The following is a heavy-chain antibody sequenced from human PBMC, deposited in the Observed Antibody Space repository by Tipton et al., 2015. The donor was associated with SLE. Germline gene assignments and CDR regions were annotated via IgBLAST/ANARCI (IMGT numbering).Heavy chain of an antibody. J-gene: IGHJ6*02. Sequence: SLRLSCVASGFTFSTYGMHWVRQAPGKGLEWVAFIRYDGSNPYYADSVKGRFTISRDDSKNTVYLQLNNLRTEDTALYYCARDWGDDTTGYKGMDVWGQGTTVIVS. CDR2: IRYDGSNP. V-gene: IGHV3-30*02. CDR1: GFTFSTYG. D-gene: IGHD3-22*01. CDR3: ARDWGDDTTGYKGMDV.